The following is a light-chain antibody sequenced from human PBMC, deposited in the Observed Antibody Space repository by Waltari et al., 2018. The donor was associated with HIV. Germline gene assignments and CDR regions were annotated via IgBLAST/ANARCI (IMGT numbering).Light chain of an antibody. J-gene: IGLJ2*01. Sequence: SYVLTQPPSVSVAPGQTARIPCGGNNVGSKGVHWYQQKPGQAPVVVVYYDTDRPSGLPERFSGSNSGNTATLTISRVEAGDEADYHCQVWDNGTEHVVFGGGTKLTVL. CDR3: QVWDNGTEHVV. V-gene: IGLV3-21*02. CDR1: NVGSKG. CDR2: YDT.